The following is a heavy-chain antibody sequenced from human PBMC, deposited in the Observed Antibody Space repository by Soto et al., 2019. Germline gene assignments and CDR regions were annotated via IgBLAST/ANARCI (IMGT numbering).Heavy chain of an antibody. V-gene: IGHV4-30-4*01. CDR2: ISYSGST. CDR3: ASHFFYSQLL. J-gene: IGHJ4*02. Sequence: SETLSLTCTVSGVSISSGEYYWTWIRQPPGKGLEWIGYISYSGSTHYSPSLKSRVSITVDTSKNQFSLNLASVSAEDTAVYFCASHFFYSQLLWGRGTLVTVSS. D-gene: IGHD4-4*01. CDR1: GVSISSGEYY.